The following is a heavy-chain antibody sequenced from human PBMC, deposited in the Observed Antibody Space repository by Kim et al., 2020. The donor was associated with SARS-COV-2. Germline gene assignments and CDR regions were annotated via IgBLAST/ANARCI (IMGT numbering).Heavy chain of an antibody. CDR1: GFTFSSYG. CDR3: ARDPKNRGVYGADY. D-gene: IGHD3-10*01. V-gene: IGHV3-33*01. J-gene: IGHJ4*02. CDR2: IWYDGSNK. Sequence: GGSLRLSCAASGFTFSSYGMHWVRQAPGKGLEWVAVIWYDGSNKYYADSVKGRFTISRDNSKNTLYLQMNSLRAEDTAVYYCARDPKNRGVYGADYWGQGTLVTVSS.